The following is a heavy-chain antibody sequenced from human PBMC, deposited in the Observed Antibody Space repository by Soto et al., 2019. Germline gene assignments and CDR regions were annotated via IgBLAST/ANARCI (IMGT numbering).Heavy chain of an antibody. V-gene: IGHV3-13*01. CDR2: IGTAGDT. Sequence: GGSLRLSCEASGFTFSGFDMHWVRQPTGKGLEWVSTIGTAGDTYYAVSVKGRFTISRDNAKNSLSLQMNSLRAGDTAVYFCARGQEVGAHFFDSWVQGTQVTVSS. CDR3: ARGQEVGAHFFDS. CDR1: GFTFSGFD. J-gene: IGHJ4*02. D-gene: IGHD2-15*01.